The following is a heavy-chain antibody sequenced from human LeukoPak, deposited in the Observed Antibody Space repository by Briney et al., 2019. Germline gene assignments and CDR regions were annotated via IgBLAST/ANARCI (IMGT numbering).Heavy chain of an antibody. V-gene: IGHV3-30*18. J-gene: IGHJ4*02. CDR3: AKYRMATTPYFDY. D-gene: IGHD2-15*01. CDR2: ISFDGSNK. Sequence: GRSLRLSCAASGFTFSNYGMHWVRQAPGKGLEWVAVISFDGSNKYYADSVKGRFTISRDNSKNTLYLQMNSLRAEDTAVYYCAKYRMATTPYFDYWGQGTLVTVSS. CDR1: GFTFSNYG.